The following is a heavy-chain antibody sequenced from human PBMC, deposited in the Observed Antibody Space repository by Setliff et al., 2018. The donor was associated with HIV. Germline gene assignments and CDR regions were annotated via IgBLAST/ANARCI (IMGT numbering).Heavy chain of an antibody. CDR3: AGGVVVVAAHPGAFDI. D-gene: IGHD2-15*01. Sequence: GGSLRLSCAASGFTFNDYNMNWVRQAPGKGLEWVSSISSSSSSIYYADSVRGRFTISRDNAKNSLYLQMNSLRAEDTAVYYCAGGVVVVAAHPGAFDIWGQGTMVTVSS. CDR2: ISSSSSSI. V-gene: IGHV3-21*01. J-gene: IGHJ3*02. CDR1: GFTFNDYN.